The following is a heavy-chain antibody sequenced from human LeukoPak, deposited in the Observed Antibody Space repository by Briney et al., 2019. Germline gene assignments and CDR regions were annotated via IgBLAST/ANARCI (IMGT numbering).Heavy chain of an antibody. CDR2: IYYSGST. J-gene: IGHJ5*02. D-gene: IGHD6-19*01. CDR3: ARDYGGWYDGWFDP. V-gene: IGHV4-31*03. CDR1: GCSISSGGYY. Sequence: PSEALSLTCTVCGCSISSGGYYWSWIRQHPGKGLEWSGYIYYSGSTYYAPSIKSRVTISVDTSKNQSSLKLSSVTAADTAVYYCARDYGGWYDGWFDPWGQGTLVTVSS.